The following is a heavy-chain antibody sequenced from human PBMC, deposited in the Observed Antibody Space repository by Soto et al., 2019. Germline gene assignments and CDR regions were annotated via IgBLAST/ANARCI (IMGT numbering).Heavy chain of an antibody. J-gene: IGHJ5*02. V-gene: IGHV1-2*02. CDR3: VRGNYDSSCLDLAGWFDP. D-gene: IGHD3-22*01. CDR1: GGTLSIYA. CDR2: IIPGSGGT. Sequence: GASVKVSCKASGGTLSIYAISWVRQAPGQGLEWMGWIIPGSGGTEYAQKFQGRVTVTGDTSNSTVYMELSRLTSYDTAVYYSVRGNYDSSCLDLAGWFDPWGHGTLVTVSS.